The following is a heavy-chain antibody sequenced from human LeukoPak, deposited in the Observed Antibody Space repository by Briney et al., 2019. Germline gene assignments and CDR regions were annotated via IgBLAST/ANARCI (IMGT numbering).Heavy chain of an antibody. CDR3: ARDRSLEGDGSGSYSAGFMDV. Sequence: GASVKVSCKASGYTFTSYYMHWVRQAPGQRLEWMGIINPSGGSTSYAQKFQGRVTMTRDTSTSTVYMELSSLRSEDTAVYYCARDRSLEGDGSGSYSAGFMDVWGKGTTVTISS. D-gene: IGHD3-10*01. V-gene: IGHV1-46*01. J-gene: IGHJ6*04. CDR2: INPSGGST. CDR1: GYTFTSYY.